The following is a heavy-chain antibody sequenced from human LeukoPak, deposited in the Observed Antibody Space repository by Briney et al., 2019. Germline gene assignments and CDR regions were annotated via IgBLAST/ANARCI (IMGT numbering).Heavy chain of an antibody. V-gene: IGHV3-30*02. CDR1: GFTFSSFG. D-gene: IGHD3-22*01. Sequence: GRSLRLSCAAPGFTFSSFGMHWVRQAPAKGLDWVAFIRYDGSNKYYADSVEGRFTISRDNSKNTLYLQMNSLRAEDTAVYYCAKDHYDSSGHRIDYWGQGMLVTVSS. J-gene: IGHJ4*02. CDR3: AKDHYDSSGHRIDY. CDR2: IRYDGSNK.